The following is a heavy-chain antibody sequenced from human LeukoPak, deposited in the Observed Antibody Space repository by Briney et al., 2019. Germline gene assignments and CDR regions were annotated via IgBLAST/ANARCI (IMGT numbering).Heavy chain of an antibody. CDR2: IYYSGST. Sequence: SETLSLTCTVSGGSISSYYWSWIRQPPGKGLEWIGYIYYSGSTNYNPSLKSRVTISVDRSKNQFSLKLSSVTAADTAVYYCARETYSRGGFDYWGQGTLVTVSS. CDR1: GGSISSYY. CDR3: ARETYSRGGFDY. J-gene: IGHJ4*02. D-gene: IGHD6-13*01. V-gene: IGHV4-59*12.